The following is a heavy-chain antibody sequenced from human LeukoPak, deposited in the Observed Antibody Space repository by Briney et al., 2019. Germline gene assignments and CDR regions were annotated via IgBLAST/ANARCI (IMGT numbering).Heavy chain of an antibody. CDR1: GFTFSSYS. CDR2: ISSSSSYI. Sequence: PGGSLRLSCAASGFTFSSYSMNWVRQAPGKGLEWVSAISSSSSYIYYADSVKGRFTISRDNAKNSLYLQMNSLRAEDTAVYYCARIGYFDWLLIRSPLDYWGQGTLVTVSS. V-gene: IGHV3-21*01. CDR3: ARIGYFDWLLIRSPLDY. D-gene: IGHD3-9*01. J-gene: IGHJ4*02.